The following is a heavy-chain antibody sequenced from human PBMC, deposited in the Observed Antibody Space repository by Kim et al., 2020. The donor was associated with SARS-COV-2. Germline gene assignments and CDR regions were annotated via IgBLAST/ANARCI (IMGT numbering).Heavy chain of an antibody. J-gene: IGHJ4*02. CDR1: GYTFTGYY. D-gene: IGHD3-3*01. CDR3: ARDLQVRFLVLLEGGGLDY. V-gene: IGHV1-2*02. CDR2: INPNSGGT. Sequence: ASVKVSCKASGYTFTGYYMHWVRQAPGQGLEWMGWINPNSGGTNYAQKFQGRVTMTRDTSISTAYMELSRLRSDDTAVYYCARDLQVRFLVLLEGGGLDYWGQGTLVTVSS.